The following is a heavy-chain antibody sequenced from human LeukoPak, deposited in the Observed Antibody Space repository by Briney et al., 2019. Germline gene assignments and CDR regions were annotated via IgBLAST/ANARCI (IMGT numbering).Heavy chain of an antibody. D-gene: IGHD4-17*01. CDR2: SSSGGANT. Sequence: GGSLRLSCAASGFTFSEYALVWVRQAPGKGLEWVSASSSGGANTLYADAVMGRFTISRDNSKNTLYLQMDSLRAEDTAVYFCGRDPNGDYVGAFEFWGHGTMVTVSS. CDR3: GRDPNGDYVGAFEF. CDR1: GFTFSEYA. V-gene: IGHV3-23*01. J-gene: IGHJ3*01.